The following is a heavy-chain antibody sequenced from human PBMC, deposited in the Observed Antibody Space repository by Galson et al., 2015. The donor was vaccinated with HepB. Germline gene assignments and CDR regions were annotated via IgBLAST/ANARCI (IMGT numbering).Heavy chain of an antibody. CDR1: GYTFTSYG. J-gene: IGHJ3*02. CDR3: ARGIFAVRAVPGAFDI. D-gene: IGHD3-10*01. V-gene: IGHV1-18*04. Sequence: SVKVSCKASGYTFTSYGISWVRQASGQGLEWMGWISAYNGNTNYAQKLQGRVTMTTDTSTSTAYMELRSLRSDDTAVYYCARGIFAVRAVPGAFDIWGQGTMVTVSS. CDR2: ISAYNGNT.